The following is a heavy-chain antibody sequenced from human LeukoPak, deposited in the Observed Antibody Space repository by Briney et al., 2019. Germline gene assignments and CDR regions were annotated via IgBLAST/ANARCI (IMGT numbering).Heavy chain of an antibody. CDR1: GGSISSSIYY. J-gene: IGHJ4*02. CDR2: VFYNGAT. D-gene: IGHD3-3*01. V-gene: IGHV4-39*07. Sequence: SETLSLTCIVSGGSISSSIYYWAWVRQAPGKGLEWIGTVFYNGATQYSPSLRSRVTISIDTSTNQFSLKLTSVTAADTALYYCARDGPRSGIFGVRGFDYWGQGTLVTVSS. CDR3: ARDGPRSGIFGVRGFDY.